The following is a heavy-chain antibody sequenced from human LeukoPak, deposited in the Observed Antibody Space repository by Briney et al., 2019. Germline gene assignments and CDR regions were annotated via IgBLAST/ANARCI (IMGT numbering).Heavy chain of an antibody. V-gene: IGHV3-23*01. CDR2: ISGSGGST. D-gene: IGHD3-22*01. CDR3: AKVLGITMIVFRY. Sequence: GXXLRLSCAASGFTFSSYAMSGVRQARGKGLEWGSAISGSGGSTYYADSVKGRFTISRDNYKNRLYVQMKRQRGGDTAVYYCAKVLGITMIVFRYWGQGTLVTVSS. J-gene: IGHJ4*02. CDR1: GFTFSSYA.